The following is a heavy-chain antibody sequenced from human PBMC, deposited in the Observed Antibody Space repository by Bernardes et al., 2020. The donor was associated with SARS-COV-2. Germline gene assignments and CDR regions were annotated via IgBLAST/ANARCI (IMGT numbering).Heavy chain of an antibody. D-gene: IGHD5-18*01. J-gene: IGHJ6*02. CDR2: ISGRGGST. CDR3: AKCIQGSYAMDV. CDR1: GFIFSRNA. V-gene: IGHV3-23*01. Sequence: GGSLRRSCAASGFIFSRNAMTWVRQAPGKGLEWVSGISGRGGSTYYADSVKGRFTISRDNSNNTLYLEMNSLKAEDTAIYFCAKCIQGSYAMDVWGQGTTVTVSS.